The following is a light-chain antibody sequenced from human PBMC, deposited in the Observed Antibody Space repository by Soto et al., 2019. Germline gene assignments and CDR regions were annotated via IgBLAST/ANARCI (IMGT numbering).Light chain of an antibody. V-gene: IGKV3-15*01. CDR1: QSVSST. Sequence: EIVMTQSPATLSVSPGERATLPCGASQSVSSTLAWYQQKPGQAPRLLIYGASTRATGIPARFSGSGSGTEFTLTISSLQSEDFAVYYCQEYNNWPPFTFGQGTKLEIK. CDR3: QEYNNWPPFT. J-gene: IGKJ2*01. CDR2: GAS.